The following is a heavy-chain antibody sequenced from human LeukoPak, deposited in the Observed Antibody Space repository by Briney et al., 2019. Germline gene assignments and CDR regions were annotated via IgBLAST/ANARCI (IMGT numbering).Heavy chain of an antibody. J-gene: IGHJ4*02. D-gene: IGHD5-24*01. V-gene: IGHV4-30-4*01. CDR1: GGSISSGDYY. CDR2: IYYSGST. CDR3: ARGHGYNDFDY. Sequence: SQTLSLTCTVSGGSISSGDYYWSWIRQPPGKGLEWIGYIYYSGSTYYNPSLKSRVTISLDTSKNQFSLKLSSVTAADTAVYYCARGHGYNDFDYWGQGTLVTVSS.